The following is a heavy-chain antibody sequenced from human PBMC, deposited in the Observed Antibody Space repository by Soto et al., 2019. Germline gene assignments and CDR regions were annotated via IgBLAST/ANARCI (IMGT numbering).Heavy chain of an antibody. CDR1: GGATTSDNY. D-gene: IGHD3-10*01. J-gene: IGHJ4*02. Sequence: SETRSLTWTVSGGATTSDNYWTFIRQPPGKGLEWLGHIYHSGSTDYNPSLKSRLAISIDTSKNQFSLKLSSVTAADTAVYFCAREGGVSSDGLYYFDSWGQGTLVTVSS. CDR2: IYHSGST. CDR3: AREGGVSSDGLYYFDS. V-gene: IGHV4-30-4*01.